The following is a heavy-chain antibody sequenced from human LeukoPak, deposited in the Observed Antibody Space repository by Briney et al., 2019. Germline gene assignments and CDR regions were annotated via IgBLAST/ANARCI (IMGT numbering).Heavy chain of an antibody. CDR2: INRSGIT. CDR3: ARGRSDAFDI. Sequence: KPSETLSLTCAVYGGSFSGYYWSWIRQPPGKGLEWIGEINRSGITNYDPSLKSRVTISVDTSKSQFPLKLNSVTAADTAVYYCARGRSDAFDIWGQGTMVTVSS. V-gene: IGHV4-34*01. J-gene: IGHJ3*02. CDR1: GGSFSGYY.